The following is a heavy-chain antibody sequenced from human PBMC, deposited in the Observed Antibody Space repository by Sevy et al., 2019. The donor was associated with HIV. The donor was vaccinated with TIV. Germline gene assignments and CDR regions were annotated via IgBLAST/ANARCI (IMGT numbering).Heavy chain of an antibody. CDR1: GFNFRRFA. CDR2: ITASGGNI. Sequence: GGSLRLSCAASGFNFRRFAMSWVRLAPGKGLEWVSGITASGGNIYYIDSVKGRFTSSRENSKNTLYLQMNGLRAEDMAIYFCAKGGPAGVDYYYYLDVWGKGTTVTVSS. CDR3: AKGGPAGVDYYYYLDV. D-gene: IGHD5-12*01. V-gene: IGHV3-23*01. J-gene: IGHJ6*03.